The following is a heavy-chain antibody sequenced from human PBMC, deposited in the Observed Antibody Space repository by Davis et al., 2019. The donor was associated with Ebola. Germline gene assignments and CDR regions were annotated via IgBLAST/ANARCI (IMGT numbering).Heavy chain of an antibody. CDR3: ARDSSGWYYFDY. D-gene: IGHD6-19*01. CDR1: GYTFSNYA. CDR2: INPHNGNT. Sequence: AASVKVSCKASGYTFSNYALSWVRQAPGQGLEWMGWINPHNGNTNYAQNVQGRVTMTTDTSTTTAYMELSSLRSEDTAVYYCARDSSGWYYFDYWGQGTLVTVSS. V-gene: IGHV1-18*01. J-gene: IGHJ4*02.